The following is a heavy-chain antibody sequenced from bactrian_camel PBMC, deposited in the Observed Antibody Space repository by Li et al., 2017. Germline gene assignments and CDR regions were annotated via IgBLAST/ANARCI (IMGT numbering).Heavy chain of an antibody. V-gene: IGHV3S53*01. D-gene: IGHD1*01. J-gene: IGHJ4*01. Sequence: HVQLVESGGGSVQAGGSLRLFCSVSGFTYRHNCMGYFRQAPGKEREGVAAMDNVGRTAYADSVKGRFTISQDNAKNTVYLQMDSLKPEDTATYYCAATRGPLLVRYVLEEGRYNYWGQGTQVTVS. CDR2: MDNVGRT. CDR3: AATRGPLLVRYVLEEGRYNY. CDR1: GFTYRHNC.